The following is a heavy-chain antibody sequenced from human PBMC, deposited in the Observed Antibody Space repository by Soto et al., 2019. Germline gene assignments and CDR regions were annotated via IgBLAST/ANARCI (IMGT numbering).Heavy chain of an antibody. CDR1: GASISTSRDF. J-gene: IGHJ4*02. V-gene: IGHV4-39*01. CDR2: VYQSGTT. D-gene: IGHD5-18*01. Sequence: QLQLQESGPGLVRSSETLSLTCSVSGASISTSRDFWGWIRQAPGKGLEWIGNVYQSGTTRLNPSLKSRISIFVDRSKNQFSLELNSATAADRAVYYCARQPESTSYVDYWGQGILVTVSS. CDR3: ARQPESTSYVDY.